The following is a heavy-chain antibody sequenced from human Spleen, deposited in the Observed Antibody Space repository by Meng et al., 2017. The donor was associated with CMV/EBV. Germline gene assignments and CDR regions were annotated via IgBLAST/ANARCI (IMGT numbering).Heavy chain of an antibody. Sequence: GESLKISCTASGFAFNTYAMSWVRQAPGKGLVWVSRISSDVSSTTYAESVKGRFTISRDNAKNTLFLQMNSLRAEDTAVYYCVRSRYAMDVWGQGTTVTVSS. CDR3: VRSRYAMDV. V-gene: IGHV3-74*01. CDR2: ISSDVSST. CDR1: GFAFNTYA. J-gene: IGHJ6*02.